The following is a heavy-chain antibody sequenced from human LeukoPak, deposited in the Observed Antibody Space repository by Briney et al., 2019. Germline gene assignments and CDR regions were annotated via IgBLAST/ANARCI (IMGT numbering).Heavy chain of an antibody. CDR3: ARETPGHYYDILTGYIREYYFGY. V-gene: IGHV3-66*01. CDR1: GFTVSSNY. J-gene: IGHJ4*02. D-gene: IGHD3-9*01. Sequence: PGGSLRLSCAASGFTVSSNYMSWVRQAPGKGLEWVSVIYSGGSTYYADSVKGRFTISRDNSKNTLYLQMNSLRAEDTAVYYCARETPGHYYDILTGYIREYYFGYWGQGTLVTVSS. CDR2: IYSGGST.